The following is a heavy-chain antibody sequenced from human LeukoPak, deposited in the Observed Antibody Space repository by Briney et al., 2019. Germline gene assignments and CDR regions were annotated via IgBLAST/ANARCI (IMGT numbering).Heavy chain of an antibody. CDR2: ISSSSSYI. D-gene: IGHD3-10*01. CDR1: GFTFSSYS. V-gene: IGHV3-21*01. CDR3: ARASGIGTLDY. J-gene: IGHJ4*02. Sequence: GSLRLSCAASGFTFSSYSMNRVRQAPGKGLEWVSSISSSSSYIYYADSVKGRFTISRDNAKNSLYLQMNSLRAEDTAVYYCARASGIGTLDYWGQGTLVTVSS.